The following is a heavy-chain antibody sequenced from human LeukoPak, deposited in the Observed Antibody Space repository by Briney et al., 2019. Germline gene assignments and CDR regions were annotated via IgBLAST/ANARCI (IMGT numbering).Heavy chain of an antibody. V-gene: IGHV3-23*01. CDR3: VKEPRGYSFSFDI. CDR2: ISGSGSKT. J-gene: IGHJ3*02. D-gene: IGHD5-18*01. Sequence: PGGSLRLSCAASGFTFSTCAINWVRQAPGKGLEWVSAISGSGSKTFYADSVKGRFTISRDNPKNTLYLQMNSLRPKDTAVYYCVKEPRGYSFSFDIWGQGTMVTVSS. CDR1: GFTFSTCA.